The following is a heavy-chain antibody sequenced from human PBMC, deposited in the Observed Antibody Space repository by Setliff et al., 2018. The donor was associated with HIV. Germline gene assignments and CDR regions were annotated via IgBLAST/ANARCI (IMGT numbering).Heavy chain of an antibody. V-gene: IGHV4-61*02. D-gene: IGHD5-12*01. CDR3: ASYRKAERWLQLGGNFDY. J-gene: IGHJ4*02. CDR2: IYTSGST. CDR1: GGSISSGSHY. Sequence: SETLSLTCTVSGGSISSGSHYWSWIRQPAGKGLEWIGRIYTSGSTNYNPSLKSRVTISVDTSKNQFSLKLSSVTAADTAVYYCASYRKAERWLQLGGNFDYWGQGTLVTVSS.